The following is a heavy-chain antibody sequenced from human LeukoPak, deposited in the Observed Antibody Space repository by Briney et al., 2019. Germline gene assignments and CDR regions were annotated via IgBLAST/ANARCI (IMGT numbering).Heavy chain of an antibody. CDR3: AKGPLRGTAAAIDY. Sequence: GGSLRLSCAASGFTFSTYGMHWVRQAPGKGLEWVAVISYDGRNKHYPDSVKGRFTISRDISTDTLWLQMDSLRTEDTAVYYCAKGPLRGTAAAIDYWGQGTLVTVSS. J-gene: IGHJ4*02. CDR1: GFTFSTYG. CDR2: ISYDGRNK. D-gene: IGHD2-2*01. V-gene: IGHV3-30*18.